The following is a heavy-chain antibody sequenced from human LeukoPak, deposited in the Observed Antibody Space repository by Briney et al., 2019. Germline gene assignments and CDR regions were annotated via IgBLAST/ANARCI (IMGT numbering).Heavy chain of an antibody. J-gene: IGHJ3*01. CDR2: IRYDGRNK. Sequence: GGSLRLSCAAAGLTFSNYGMHWVRQAPGKGLQWVAYIRYDGRNKYSADSVKGRFTISRDNSKNTLYLQLGSLKPEDMAVYYCAREGSVVRGAFDVWGQGTMVTVSS. CDR1: GLTFSNYG. V-gene: IGHV3-30*02. CDR3: AREGSVVRGAFDV. D-gene: IGHD2-15*01.